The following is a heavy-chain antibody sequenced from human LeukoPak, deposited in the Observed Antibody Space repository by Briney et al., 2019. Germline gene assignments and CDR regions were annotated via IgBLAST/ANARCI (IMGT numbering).Heavy chain of an antibody. CDR1: GFTFSSYA. CDR2: ISGSGGST. J-gene: IGHJ4*02. V-gene: IGHV3-23*01. Sequence: QAGGSLRLSCAASGFTFSSYAMSWVRQAPGKGLEWVSAISGSGGSTYYADSVKGRFTISRDNPKNTLYLQMNRLRAEDTAVYYCAKWSEAEHDYWGQGTLVTVSS. D-gene: IGHD1-26*01. CDR3: AKWSEAEHDY.